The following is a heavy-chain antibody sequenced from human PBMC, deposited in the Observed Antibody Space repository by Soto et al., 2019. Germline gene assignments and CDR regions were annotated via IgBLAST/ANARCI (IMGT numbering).Heavy chain of an antibody. Sequence: GGSLRLSCAASGFTFSSYGMHWVRQAPGKGLEWVAVIGYDGSNKNYADSVKGRFTISRDNSKNTLYLQMNSLRAEDTAVYYCARDRGYSGYDVYYYMDVWGKGTTVTVSS. D-gene: IGHD5-12*01. V-gene: IGHV3-33*01. CDR1: GFTFSSYG. J-gene: IGHJ6*03. CDR2: IGYDGSNK. CDR3: ARDRGYSGYDVYYYMDV.